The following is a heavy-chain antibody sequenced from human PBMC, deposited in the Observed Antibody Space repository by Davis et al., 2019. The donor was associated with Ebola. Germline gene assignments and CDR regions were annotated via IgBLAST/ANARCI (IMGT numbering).Heavy chain of an antibody. D-gene: IGHD2-21*01. CDR2: ISGGGRTI. Sequence: GESLKISCAASGFTFSDYYMSWIRQAPGKGLEWVSYISGGGRTIYYADSVKGRFTISRDNSKNTLYLQMNSLRAEDTAVYYCARDVDSLSLYYYGMDVWGQGTTVTVSS. CDR1: GFTFSDYY. CDR3: ARDVDSLSLYYYGMDV. J-gene: IGHJ6*02. V-gene: IGHV3-11*04.